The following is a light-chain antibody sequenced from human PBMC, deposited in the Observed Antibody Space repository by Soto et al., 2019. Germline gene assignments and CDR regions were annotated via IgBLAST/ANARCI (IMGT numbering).Light chain of an antibody. J-gene: IGKJ1*01. CDR3: HQYGSSPWT. CDR2: GAS. V-gene: IGKV3-20*01. Sequence: EIVLTQSPGTLSLSPGERATLSCRVSQSVSSNYLAWYQQKPGQAPRPLIYGASSRATGIPDRFSGSGAGTDFTLTISRLASEDFAVYYCHQYGSSPWTFGQGTKVEIK. CDR1: QSVSSNY.